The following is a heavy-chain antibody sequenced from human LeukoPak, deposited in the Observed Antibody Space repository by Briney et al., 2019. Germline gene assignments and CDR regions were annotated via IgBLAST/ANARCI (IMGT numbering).Heavy chain of an antibody. J-gene: IGHJ4*02. CDR2: INHSGST. D-gene: IGHD1-26*01. V-gene: IGHV4-34*01. CDR3: ARDSSGGSYPT. CDR1: GGSFSGYY. Sequence: SETLSLTCAVYGGSFSGYYWSWIRQPPGKGLEWIGEINHSGSTNYNPSLKSRVTISVDTSKNQFSLKLSSVTAADTAVYYCARDSSGGSYPTWGQGTLVTVSS.